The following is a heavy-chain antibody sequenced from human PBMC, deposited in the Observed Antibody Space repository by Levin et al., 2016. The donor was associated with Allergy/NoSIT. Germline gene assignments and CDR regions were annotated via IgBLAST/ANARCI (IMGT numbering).Heavy chain of an antibody. CDR1: GFPFDHYA. CDR3: AKHRHNYDRRNGLDV. J-gene: IGHJ6*02. D-gene: IGHD3-16*01. Sequence: GGSLRLSCAASGFPFDHYAMNWVRQAPGKGLEWVSLTTWDGGATYYADSVKGRFTISRDNSKNSLFLQMNSLRAEDTAVYYCAKHRHNYDRRNGLDVWGQGTTVTVTS. CDR2: TTWDGGAT. V-gene: IGHV3-43D*04.